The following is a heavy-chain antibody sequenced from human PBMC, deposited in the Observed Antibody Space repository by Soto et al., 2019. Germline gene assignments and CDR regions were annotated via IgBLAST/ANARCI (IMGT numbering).Heavy chain of an antibody. CDR1: GGSISSYY. CDR2: IYYSGST. V-gene: IGHV4-59*01. D-gene: IGHD2-2*01. J-gene: IGHJ5*01. CDR3: PRDHVPAALLACFDS. Sequence: PSETLSLTCTVSGGSISSYYWSWIRQPPGKGLEWIGYIYYSGSTNYNPSLKSRVTISVDTSKNQFSLKLSSVTAADTAVYYCPRDHVPAALLACFDSWGQGTLVTVSP.